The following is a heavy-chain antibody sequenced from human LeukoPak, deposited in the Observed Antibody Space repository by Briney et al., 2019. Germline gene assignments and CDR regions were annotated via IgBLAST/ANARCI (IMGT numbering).Heavy chain of an antibody. V-gene: IGHV3-23*01. D-gene: IGHD6-19*01. J-gene: IGHJ4*02. CDR1: GFTFSNYA. CDR3: ANAIHSKAVALPFDY. Sequence: PGGSLRLSCAASGFTFSNYAMTWVRQAPGRGLEWVSVIGASDGGTYYAVSVKGRFTISRDNSKNTLYLQMNSLRAEDTAVYYCANAIHSKAVALPFDYWGQGTLVTVSS. CDR2: IGASDGGT.